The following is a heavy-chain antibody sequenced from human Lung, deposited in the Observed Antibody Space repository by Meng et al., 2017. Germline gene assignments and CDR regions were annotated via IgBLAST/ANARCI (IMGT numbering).Heavy chain of an antibody. D-gene: IGHD4-11*01. V-gene: IGHV4-34*01. Sequence: WGAELWRPSWTLSLTVFGYGCAFSDYYWSWIRQPPGKGLEWIGEINHSGSTNYNPSLESRATISVDTSKNNLSLKLSSVTAADSAVYYCARGPTTMAHDFDYWGQGTLVTVSS. J-gene: IGHJ4*02. CDR2: INHSGST. CDR1: GCAFSDYY. CDR3: ARGPTTMAHDFDY.